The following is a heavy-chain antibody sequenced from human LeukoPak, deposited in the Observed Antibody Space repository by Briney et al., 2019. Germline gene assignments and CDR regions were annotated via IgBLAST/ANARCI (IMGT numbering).Heavy chain of an antibody. CDR3: ARYPSAYCSSTSCYTIPGWFDP. CDR1: GGSFSGYY. CDR2: INRSGST. V-gene: IGHV4-34*01. J-gene: IGHJ5*02. D-gene: IGHD2-2*02. Sequence: SETLSLTCAVYGGSFSGYYWSWIRQPPGKGLEWIGEINRSGSTNYNPSLKSRVTISVDTSKNQFSLKLSSVTAADMAVYYCARYPSAYCSSTSCYTIPGWFDPWGQGTLVTVSS.